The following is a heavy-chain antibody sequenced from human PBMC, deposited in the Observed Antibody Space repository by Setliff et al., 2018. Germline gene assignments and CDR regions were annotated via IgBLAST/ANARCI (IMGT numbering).Heavy chain of an antibody. D-gene: IGHD6-19*01. J-gene: IGHJ3*02. CDR3: ARTILYSSGWYATHDAFDI. CDR1: GGSFSGYY. V-gene: IGHV4-34*01. CDR2: IYYSGST. Sequence: SETLSLTCAVYGGSFSGYYWGWIRQPPGKGLEWIGSIYYSGSTYYNPSLKSRVTISVDTSKNQFSLKLSSVTAADTAVYYCARTILYSSGWYATHDAFDIWGQGTMVTVSS.